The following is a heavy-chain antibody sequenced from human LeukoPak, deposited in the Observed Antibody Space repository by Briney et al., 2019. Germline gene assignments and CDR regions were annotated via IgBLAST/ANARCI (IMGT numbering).Heavy chain of an antibody. CDR1: GGSISGYY. J-gene: IGHJ6*03. D-gene: IGHD2-15*01. Sequence: SETLSLTCTVSGGSISGYYWSWIRQPAGKGLEWIGRVYTNENTNYNPSLKSRVTMSLDTSKNHFSLSLTSVTASDTAVYYCARSSIVVLPAALKVYYYYMVVWGKGTTVTVSS. CDR2: VYTNENT. V-gene: IGHV4-4*07. CDR3: ARSSIVVLPAALKVYYYYMVV.